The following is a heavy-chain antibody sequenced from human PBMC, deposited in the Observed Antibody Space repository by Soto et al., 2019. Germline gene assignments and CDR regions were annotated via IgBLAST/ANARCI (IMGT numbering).Heavy chain of an antibody. D-gene: IGHD3-16*01. Sequence: SETLSLTCTVSGGSISSSSYYWGWIRQPPGKGLEWIGSIYYSGSTYYNPSLKSRVTISVDTSKNQFSLKLSSVTAADTAVYYCARQWTLTYYYYYMDVWGKGTTVTVSS. CDR3: ARQWTLTYYYYYMDV. V-gene: IGHV4-39*01. CDR1: GGSISSSSYY. J-gene: IGHJ6*03. CDR2: IYYSGST.